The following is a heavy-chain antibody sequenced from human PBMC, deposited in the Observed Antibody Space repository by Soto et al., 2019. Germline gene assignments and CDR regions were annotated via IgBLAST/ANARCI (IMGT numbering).Heavy chain of an antibody. CDR3: AKTKSGYGYNWFDP. CDR1: GDTFTSYG. J-gene: IGHJ5*02. V-gene: IGHV1-18*01. CDR2: ISAYNGNT. Sequence: ASVKVSCKASGDTFTSYGISWVRQAPGQGLEWMGWISAYNGNTNYAQRLQGRVTMTTDTSTSTAYMELRSLRSDDTAVYYCAKTKSGYGYNWFDPWGQGTLVTVSS. D-gene: IGHD3-3*01.